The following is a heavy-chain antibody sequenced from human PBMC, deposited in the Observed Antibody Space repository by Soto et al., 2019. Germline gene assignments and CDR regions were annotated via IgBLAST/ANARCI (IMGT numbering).Heavy chain of an antibody. V-gene: IGHV3-15*01. J-gene: IGHJ4*02. CDR3: TTVEGVFTMVRGVIMSYFDY. D-gene: IGHD3-10*01. Sequence: GGSLRLSCAASGFTFSNAWMSWVRQAPGKGLEWVGRIKSKTDGGTTDYAAPGKGRFTISRDDSKNTLYLQMNSLKTEDTAVYYCTTVEGVFTMVRGVIMSYFDYWGQGTLVTVSS. CDR2: IKSKTDGGTT. CDR1: GFTFSNAW.